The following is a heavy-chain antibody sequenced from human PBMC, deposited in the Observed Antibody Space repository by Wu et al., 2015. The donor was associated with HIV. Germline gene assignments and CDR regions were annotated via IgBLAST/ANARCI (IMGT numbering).Heavy chain of an antibody. J-gene: IGHJ4*02. Sequence: QVHLVQSGTEVKKPGSSVKVSCKASGYPFTSFDMNWVRQAPGQGLEWMGWMNPNSGNTGYAQKFQGRVTITRNTSISTAYMELSSLRSEDTAVYYCARGRLAMLGYWGQGTLVTVSS. D-gene: IGHD3-9*01. CDR1: GYPFTSFD. CDR2: MNPNSGNT. CDR3: ARGRLAMLGY. V-gene: IGHV1-8*01.